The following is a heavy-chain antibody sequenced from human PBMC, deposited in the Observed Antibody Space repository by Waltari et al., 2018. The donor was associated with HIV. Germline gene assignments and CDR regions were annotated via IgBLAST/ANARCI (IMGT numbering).Heavy chain of an antibody. CDR1: GNNFISYW. J-gene: IGHJ1*01. V-gene: IGHV5-51*01. CDR3: ARLGHSDQHSSGYYLFHY. D-gene: IGHD3-22*01. Sequence: EVQLVQSGAEGKKPGESWTISCKGSGNNFISYWIAWVSQMRGKGLEWMGIVHLDASNTKYSPSFQGQVTISADKSIGTAYLQWSSLKASDTAMYYCARLGHSDQHSSGYYLFHYWGQGTLVTVSA. CDR2: VHLDASNT.